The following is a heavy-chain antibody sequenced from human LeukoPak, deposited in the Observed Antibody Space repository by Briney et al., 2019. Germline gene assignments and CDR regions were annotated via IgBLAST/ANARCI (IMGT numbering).Heavy chain of an antibody. CDR1: GFTFSSYE. J-gene: IGHJ4*02. CDR2: ISSSGSTI. V-gene: IGHV3-48*03. CDR3: ARGPSGYHNT. D-gene: IGHD5-12*01. Sequence: GGSLRLSCAASGFTFSSYEMNWVRQAPGKGLEWVSYISSSGSTIYYADSVKGRFTISRDNSKNTLYLQMSSLRAEDTAVYYCARGPSGYHNTGGQGTLVTVSS.